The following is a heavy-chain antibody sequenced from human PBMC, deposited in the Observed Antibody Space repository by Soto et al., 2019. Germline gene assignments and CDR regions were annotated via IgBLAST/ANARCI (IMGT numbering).Heavy chain of an antibody. CDR2: ISSSSSYI. D-gene: IGHD4-17*01. V-gene: IGHV3-21*01. J-gene: IGHJ4*02. CDR1: GFTFSSYS. CDR3: AREDPYGADFDY. Sequence: EVQLVESGGGLVKPGGSLRLSCAASGFTFSSYSMNWVRQAPGKGLEWVSSISSSSSYIYCADSVKGRFTISRDNAKNSLYLQMNSLRAEDTAVYYCAREDPYGADFDYWGQGTLVTVSS.